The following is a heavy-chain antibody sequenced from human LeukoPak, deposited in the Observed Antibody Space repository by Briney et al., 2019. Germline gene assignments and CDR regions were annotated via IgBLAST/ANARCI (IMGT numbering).Heavy chain of an antibody. V-gene: IGHV4-59*08. D-gene: IGHD3-22*01. CDR2: IYYSGST. J-gene: IGHJ5*02. CDR1: GGSISSYY. CDR3: ARHNRFSSGYYYNWFDP. Sequence: SETLSLTCTVSGGSISSYYWSWIRQPPGKGLEWIGYIYYSGSTNYNPSLKSRVTISVDTSKNQFSLKLSSVTAADTAVYYCARHNRFSSGYYYNWFDPWGQGTLVTVSS.